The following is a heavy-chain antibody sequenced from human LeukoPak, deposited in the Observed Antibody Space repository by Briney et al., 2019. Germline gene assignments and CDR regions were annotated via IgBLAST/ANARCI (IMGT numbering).Heavy chain of an antibody. CDR3: ARVPVVPAATAFDY. V-gene: IGHV4-34*01. Sequence: SETPSLTCAVYGGSFSGYYWSWIRQPPGKGLEWIGEINHSGSTNYNPSLKSRVTISVDTSKNQFSLKLSSVTAADTAVYYCARVPVVPAATAFDYWGQGALVTVSS. CDR2: INHSGST. CDR1: GGSFSGYY. J-gene: IGHJ4*02. D-gene: IGHD2-2*01.